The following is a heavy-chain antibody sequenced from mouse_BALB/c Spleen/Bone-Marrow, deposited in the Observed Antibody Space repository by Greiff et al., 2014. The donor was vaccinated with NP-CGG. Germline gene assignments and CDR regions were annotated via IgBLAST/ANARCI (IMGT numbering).Heavy chain of an antibody. V-gene: IGHV5-4*02. CDR1: GFTFSDYY. CDR3: AREGDGAY. Sequence: EVKPMESGGGLVKPGGSLKLSCAASGFTFSDYYMYWVRQTPEKRLEWVATISDGGSYTYYPDSVKGRFTISRDNAKNNLYLQMSSLKSEDTAMYYCAREGDGAYWGQGTLVTVSA. D-gene: IGHD3-3*01. J-gene: IGHJ3*01. CDR2: ISDGGSYT.